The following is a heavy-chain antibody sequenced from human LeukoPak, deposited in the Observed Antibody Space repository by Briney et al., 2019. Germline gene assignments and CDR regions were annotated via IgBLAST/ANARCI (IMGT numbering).Heavy chain of an antibody. CDR1: GGSISSYY. CDR3: ARGRFTHFDY. J-gene: IGHJ4*02. V-gene: IGHV4-59*01. CDR2: IYYSGST. Sequence: SETLSLTCTVSGGSISSYYWSWIRQPPGKGLEWIGYIYYSGSTNYNPSLKSRVTISVDTSKNQFSLKLSSVTAADTAVYYCARGRFTHFDYWGQGTLVTVSS. D-gene: IGHD3-10*01.